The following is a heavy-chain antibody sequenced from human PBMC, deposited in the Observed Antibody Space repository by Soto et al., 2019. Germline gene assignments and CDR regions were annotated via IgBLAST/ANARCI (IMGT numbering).Heavy chain of an antibody. Sequence: ASVKVSCKASGYSFTSYGISWVRQAPGQGLEWMGWISASDGSSNFAQKFKGRVSMTTERTTGTFTSTAYMELWGLTSDDTAVYFCATYYYGSGSYYRFDYWGQGSLVTVSS. CDR2: ISASDGSS. J-gene: IGHJ4*02. D-gene: IGHD3-10*01. CDR1: GYSFTSYG. CDR3: ATYYYGSGSYYRFDY. V-gene: IGHV1-18*04.